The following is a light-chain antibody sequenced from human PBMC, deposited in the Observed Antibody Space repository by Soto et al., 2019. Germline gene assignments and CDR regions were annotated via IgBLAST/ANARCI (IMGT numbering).Light chain of an antibody. CDR3: QQYNNWPLFT. J-gene: IGKJ3*01. CDR2: GAS. Sequence: EIVMTQSPATLSVSPGERATLSCRASQSVSSNLAWYQQKPGQAPRLLIYGASTRATGIPARFSGSGSGTEFPPTISSLQSEDFAVYYCQQYNNWPLFTFGPGTKVDIK. CDR1: QSVSSN. V-gene: IGKV3-15*01.